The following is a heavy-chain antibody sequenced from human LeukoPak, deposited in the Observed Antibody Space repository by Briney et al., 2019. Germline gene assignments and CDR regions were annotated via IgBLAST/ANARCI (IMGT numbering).Heavy chain of an antibody. Sequence: ASVKVSCKASGGTFSSYAISWVRQAPGQGLEWMGGIIPIFGTANYAQKFLGRVTITADESTSTAYMELSSLRSEDTAVYYCAKGHIAVATGYYFDYWGQGTLVTVSS. CDR1: GGTFSSYA. D-gene: IGHD6-19*01. CDR3: AKGHIAVATGYYFDY. J-gene: IGHJ4*02. V-gene: IGHV1-69*13. CDR2: IIPIFGTA.